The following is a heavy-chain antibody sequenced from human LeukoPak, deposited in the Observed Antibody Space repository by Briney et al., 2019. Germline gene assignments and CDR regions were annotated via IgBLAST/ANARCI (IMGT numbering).Heavy chain of an antibody. CDR2: ISWNSGSI. Sequence: GGSLRLSCAASGFTFDDYAMHWVRQAPGKGLEWVSGISWNSGSIGYADSVKGRFTISRDNAKNSLYLQMNSLRAEDTALYYCAKDKGIAVAGAYYGMDVWGQGTTVTVSS. V-gene: IGHV3-9*01. CDR1: GFTFDDYA. J-gene: IGHJ6*02. CDR3: AKDKGIAVAGAYYGMDV. D-gene: IGHD6-19*01.